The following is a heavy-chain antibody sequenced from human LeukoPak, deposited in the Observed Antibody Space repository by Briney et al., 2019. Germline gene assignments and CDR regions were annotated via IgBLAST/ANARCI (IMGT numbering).Heavy chain of an antibody. CDR2: IRSKANSYAT. J-gene: IGHJ3*02. Sequence: GGSLRLSCAASGFTFSGSAMHWVRQASGKGLEWVGRIRSKANSYATAYAASVKGRFTISRDDSKNTAYLQMNSLKTEDTAVYYCEVVGATSDAFDIWGQGTMVTVSS. CDR3: EVVGATSDAFDI. V-gene: IGHV3-73*01. D-gene: IGHD1-26*01. CDR1: GFTFSGSA.